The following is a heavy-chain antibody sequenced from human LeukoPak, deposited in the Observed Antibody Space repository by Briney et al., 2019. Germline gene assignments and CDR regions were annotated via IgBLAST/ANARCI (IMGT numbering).Heavy chain of an antibody. Sequence: PSETLSLTCAVYGGSFSGYYWSWIRQPPGKGLEGIGEINHSGSTNYNPSLKSRVTISVDTSKNQFSLKLSSVTAADTAVHYCARESRLYQDAFDIWGQGTMVTVSS. CDR2: INHSGST. CDR1: GGSFSGYY. J-gene: IGHJ3*02. V-gene: IGHV4-34*01. D-gene: IGHD2-15*01. CDR3: ARESRLYQDAFDI.